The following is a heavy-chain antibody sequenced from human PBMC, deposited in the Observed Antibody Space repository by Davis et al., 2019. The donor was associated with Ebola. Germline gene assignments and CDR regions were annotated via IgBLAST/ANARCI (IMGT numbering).Heavy chain of an antibody. CDR1: GYSFTSYW. J-gene: IGHJ4*02. CDR2: IYPGDSDT. V-gene: IGHV5-51*01. Sequence: GESLKISCKGSGYSFTSYWIGWVRQMPGKGLEWMGIIYPGDSDTRYRPSFLGQVILSADKSISTAYLQWSSLKASDTATYYCARPPYYYDVSGFYVDFWGQGTLVTVSS. D-gene: IGHD3-22*01. CDR3: ARPPYYYDVSGFYVDF.